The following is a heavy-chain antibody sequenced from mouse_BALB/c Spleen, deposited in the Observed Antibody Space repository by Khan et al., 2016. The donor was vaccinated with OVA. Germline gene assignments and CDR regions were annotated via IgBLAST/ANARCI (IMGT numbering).Heavy chain of an antibody. CDR1: RFTISSYG. J-gene: IGHJ2*01. Sequence: EVELVESGGGIVQPGGSLKRSCEASRFTISSYGMSSVRQTPDKRLELVATIDSNGGCTDYPDSVKRRFTFSGDNAKNALYLQMRSLKSEDTAMYYCARSALWGQGTTLTVSS. CDR3: ARSAL. V-gene: IGHV5-6-3*01. CDR2: IDSNGGCT.